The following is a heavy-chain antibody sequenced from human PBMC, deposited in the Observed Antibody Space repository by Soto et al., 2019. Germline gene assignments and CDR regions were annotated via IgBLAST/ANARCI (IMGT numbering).Heavy chain of an antibody. D-gene: IGHD2-15*01. V-gene: IGHV1-69*13. Sequence: SVKVSCKASGGTFSSYAISWVRQAPGQGLEWMGGIIPIFGTANYAQKFRGRVTITADESTSTAYMELSSLRSEDTVVYYCARDLRYCSGGSCYPENFDYWGQGTLGTVSS. CDR1: GGTFSSYA. CDR2: IIPIFGTA. CDR3: ARDLRYCSGGSCYPENFDY. J-gene: IGHJ4*02.